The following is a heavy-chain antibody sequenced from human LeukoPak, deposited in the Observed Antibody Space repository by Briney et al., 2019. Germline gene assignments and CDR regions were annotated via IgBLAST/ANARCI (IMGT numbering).Heavy chain of an antibody. CDR2: IYYNGST. V-gene: IGHV4-59*13. CDR1: GGSIGSSF. J-gene: IGHJ3*01. CDR3: VRDRSGTYCNFDV. D-gene: IGHD1-26*01. Sequence: PSETLSLTCSVFGGSIGSSFWNWIRLSPGKGLEWIGYIYYNGSTNYSLSLKRRVIISVDTSKNQLSLNLPSVTAADTALYYCVRDRSGTYCNFDVWGQGTMVSVSA.